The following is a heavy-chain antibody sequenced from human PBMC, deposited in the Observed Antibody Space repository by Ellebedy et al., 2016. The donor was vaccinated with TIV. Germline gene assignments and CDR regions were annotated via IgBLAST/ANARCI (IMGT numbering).Heavy chain of an antibody. CDR2: ISSSSSTI. CDR1: GFTFSSYG. CDR3: AVGYSYVQIDY. V-gene: IGHV3-48*01. Sequence: GESLKISCAASGFTFSSYGMNWVRQAPGKGLEWVSYISSSSSTIYYADSVKGRFTISRDNAKNSLYLQMNSLRAEDTAVYYCAVGYSYVQIDYWGQGTLVTVSS. J-gene: IGHJ4*02. D-gene: IGHD5-18*01.